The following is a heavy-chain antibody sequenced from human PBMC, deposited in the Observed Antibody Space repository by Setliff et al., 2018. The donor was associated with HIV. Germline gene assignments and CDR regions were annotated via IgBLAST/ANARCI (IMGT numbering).Heavy chain of an antibody. D-gene: IGHD3-22*01. J-gene: IGHJ4*02. Sequence: LSLTCSVSGDSIRSSSYYWGWTRQPPGKGLEWIGSIYYSGSTYYNPSLNSRVTISVDASKNQFSLKLSSVTAADTAVYYCASLPPLYDGSGYYFDYWGQGTLVTVSS. CDR2: IYYSGST. CDR3: ASLPPLYDGSGYYFDY. V-gene: IGHV4-39*01. CDR1: GDSIRSSSYY.